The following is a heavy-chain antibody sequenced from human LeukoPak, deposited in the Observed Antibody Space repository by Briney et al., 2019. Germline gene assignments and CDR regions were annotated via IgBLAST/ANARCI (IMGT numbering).Heavy chain of an antibody. CDR3: ARDGVLRYFDWLFPGWFDP. J-gene: IGHJ5*02. CDR2: ISYDGSNK. V-gene: IGHV3-30-3*01. D-gene: IGHD3-9*01. Sequence: GGSLRLSCAASGFTFSSYAVHWVRQAPGKGLEWVAVISYDGSNKYYADSVKGRFTISRDNSKNTLYLQMNSLRAGDTAVYYCARDGVLRYFDWLFPGWFDPWGQGTLVTVSS. CDR1: GFTFSSYA.